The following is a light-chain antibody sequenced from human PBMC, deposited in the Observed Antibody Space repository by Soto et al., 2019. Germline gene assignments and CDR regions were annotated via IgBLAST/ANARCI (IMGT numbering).Light chain of an antibody. CDR2: GAS. V-gene: IGKV3-20*01. Sequence: EIVLTQSPGTLSLSPGERATLSCRASQTISNNYLAWYQQKPGQAPRLLIYGASSRATGIPDRFSGSGSGTDFTLTIDRLEPEDFAVYYCQHYGTSPFTFGPGTKVDVK. CDR3: QHYGTSPFT. CDR1: QTISNNY. J-gene: IGKJ3*01.